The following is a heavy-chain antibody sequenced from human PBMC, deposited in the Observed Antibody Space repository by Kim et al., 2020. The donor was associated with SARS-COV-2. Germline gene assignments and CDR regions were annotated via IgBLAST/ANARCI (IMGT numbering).Heavy chain of an antibody. CDR3: ARVMVRGVIMVSSDFDY. V-gene: IGHV7-4-1*02. CDR1: GYTFTSYA. CDR2: INTNTGNP. Sequence: ASVKVSCKASGYTFTSYAMNWVRQAPGQGLEWMGWINTNTGNPTYAQGFTGRFVFSLDTSVSTAYLQISSLKAEDTAVYYCARVMVRGVIMVSSDFDYWGQGTLVPVSS. J-gene: IGHJ4*02. D-gene: IGHD3-10*01.